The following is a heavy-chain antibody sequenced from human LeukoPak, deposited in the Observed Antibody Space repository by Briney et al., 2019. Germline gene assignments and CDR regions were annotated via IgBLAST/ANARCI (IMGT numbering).Heavy chain of an antibody. J-gene: IGHJ4*02. D-gene: IGHD5-24*01. CDR3: ARVSTSGYNLGTGFDY. CDR1: RFPFSSYW. V-gene: IGHV3-74*01. CDR2: IHSDGSST. Sequence: GGSLRLSCAASRFPFSSYWMHWVRQAPGKGLVWVSRIHSDGSSTSYADSVKGRFTISRDNAKNTLYLQMNSLRAEDTAVYYCARVSTSGYNLGTGFDYWGQGTLVTVSS.